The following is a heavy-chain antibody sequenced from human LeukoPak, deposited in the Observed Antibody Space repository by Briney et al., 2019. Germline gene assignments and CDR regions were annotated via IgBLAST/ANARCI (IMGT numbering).Heavy chain of an antibody. CDR2: ISYDGSNK. CDR1: GFTFSSYA. D-gene: IGHD2-2*01. Sequence: PGGSLRLSCAASGFTFSSYAMHWVRQAPGKGLEWVAVISYDGSNKSYADSVKGRFTISRDNSKNTLYLQMNSLRAEDTAVYYCARVRAYQLPVDYWGQGTLVTVSS. J-gene: IGHJ4*02. V-gene: IGHV3-30-3*01. CDR3: ARVRAYQLPVDY.